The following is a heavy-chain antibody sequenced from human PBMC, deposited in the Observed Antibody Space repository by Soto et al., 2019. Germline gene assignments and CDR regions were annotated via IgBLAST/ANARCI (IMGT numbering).Heavy chain of an antibody. D-gene: IGHD3-22*01. V-gene: IGHV2-5*02. CDR2: IYWDDDE. Sequence: QITLKESGPTLVKPTQTLTLTCTFSGFSLTTFAVGVGWIRQPPGKALEWLALIYWDDDERYNSSLKSRLTITKDTSKNQVVLTMTNMDPVDTATYFCAHSAHDSSGHYWFYLDYWGQGTLVTVSS. CDR3: AHSAHDSSGHYWFYLDY. J-gene: IGHJ4*02. CDR1: GFSLTTFAVG.